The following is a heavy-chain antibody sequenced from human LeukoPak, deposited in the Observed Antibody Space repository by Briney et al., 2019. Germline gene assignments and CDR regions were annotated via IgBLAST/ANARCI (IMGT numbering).Heavy chain of an antibody. V-gene: IGHV1-18*01. D-gene: IGHD3-10*01. CDR2: ISAYNGNT. Sequence: ASVKVSCKASGYTFTCYGISWVRQAPGQGLEWMGWISAYNGNTNYAQKLQGRVTMTTDTSTSTAYMELRSLRSDDTAVYYCARRLHYYGSGSYNDYWGQGTLVTVSS. J-gene: IGHJ4*02. CDR1: GYTFTCYG. CDR3: ARRLHYYGSGSYNDY.